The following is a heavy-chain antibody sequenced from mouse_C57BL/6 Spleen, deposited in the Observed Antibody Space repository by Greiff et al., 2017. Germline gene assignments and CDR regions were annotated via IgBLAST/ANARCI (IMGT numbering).Heavy chain of an antibody. CDR2: INPNNGGT. CDR1: GYTFTDYY. D-gene: IGHD1-1*01. J-gene: IGHJ1*03. Sequence: EVQLQQSGPELVKPGASVKISCKASGYTFTDYYMNWVKQSHGKSLEWIGDINPNNGGTRYNQKFKGKATLTVDKSSSTAHMELRSLTSEDSAVYYCARSGGSSFWYFDVWGTGTTVTVSS. CDR3: ARSGGSSFWYFDV. V-gene: IGHV1-26*01.